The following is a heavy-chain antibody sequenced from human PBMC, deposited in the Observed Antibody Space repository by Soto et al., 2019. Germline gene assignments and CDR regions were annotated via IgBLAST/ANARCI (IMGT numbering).Heavy chain of an antibody. D-gene: IGHD2-15*01. J-gene: IGHJ5*02. CDR3: ARVAVAARPRWYNWFDP. CDR1: GYTFTDYD. CDR2: MNPNRGET. Sequence: QEQLVQSGAEVKKPGASVKVSCKTSGYTFTDYDINWVRQATGQGLEWIGWMNPNRGETGYAQKFQGRVTMTRSASLSTAYLELSSLRSEYTAVYYCARVAVAARPRWYNWFDPWGQGTLVTVSS. V-gene: IGHV1-8*01.